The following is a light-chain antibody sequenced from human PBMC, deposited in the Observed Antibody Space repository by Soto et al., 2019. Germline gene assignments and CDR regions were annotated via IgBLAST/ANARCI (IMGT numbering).Light chain of an antibody. Sequence: EIVLTQSPGTLSLSPGERATLSCRASQSVSSSYLAWYQQKPGQAPRLLIYGASSRATGIPDRFSGSGSGTDITLTISRLEPEDFAVYYCQLYGSSPPLTFGGGTQVEIK. CDR3: QLYGSSPPLT. CDR1: QSVSSSY. CDR2: GAS. J-gene: IGKJ4*01. V-gene: IGKV3-20*01.